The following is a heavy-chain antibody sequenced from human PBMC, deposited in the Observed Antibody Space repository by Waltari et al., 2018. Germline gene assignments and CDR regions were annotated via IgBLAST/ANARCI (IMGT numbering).Heavy chain of an antibody. CDR1: GGSFSTYA. CDR2: IIPMFETA. CDR3: ARGGLYGQQLLESAFEI. Sequence: QVQLVQSGAEVKKPGSSVRVSCKASGGSFSTYAIPWVRQPPGQGLEWMGGIIPMFETANYAQKFQERVTITTDGSMTTAYMELSSLTSEDTAVYYCARGGLYGQQLLESAFEIWGQGTKVTVAS. J-gene: IGHJ3*02. V-gene: IGHV1-69*05. D-gene: IGHD6-13*01.